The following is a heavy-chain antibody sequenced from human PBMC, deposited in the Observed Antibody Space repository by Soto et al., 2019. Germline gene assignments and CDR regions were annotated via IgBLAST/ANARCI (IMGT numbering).Heavy chain of an antibody. V-gene: IGHV3-21*01. CDR2: ISSSSSYI. J-gene: IGHJ4*02. CDR1: GFTFSSYS. D-gene: IGHD1-26*01. Sequence: GGSLRLSCAASGFTFSSYSMNWVRQAPGKGLEWVSSISSSSSYIYYADSVKGRFTISRDNAKNSLYLQMNSLRAEDTAVYYCARAVPVGATRNGHYDYWGQGTLVTVSS. CDR3: ARAVPVGATRNGHYDY.